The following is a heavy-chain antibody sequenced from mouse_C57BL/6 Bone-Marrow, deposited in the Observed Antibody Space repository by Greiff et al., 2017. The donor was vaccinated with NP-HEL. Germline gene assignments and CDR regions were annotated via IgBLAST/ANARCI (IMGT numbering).Heavy chain of an antibody. Sequence: VQLQQSGAELARPGASVKLSCKASGYTFTSYGISWVKQRTGQGLEWIGEIYPRSDNTYYNEKFKGKATLTADKSSSTAYMELRSLTSEDSAVYFCARDYYGSSGAWFAYWGQGTLVTVSA. J-gene: IGHJ3*01. CDR3: ARDYYGSSGAWFAY. CDR1: GYTFTSYG. V-gene: IGHV1-81*01. CDR2: IYPRSDNT. D-gene: IGHD1-1*01.